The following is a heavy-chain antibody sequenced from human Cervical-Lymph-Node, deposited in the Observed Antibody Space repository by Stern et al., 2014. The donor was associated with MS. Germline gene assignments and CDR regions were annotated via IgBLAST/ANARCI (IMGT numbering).Heavy chain of an antibody. D-gene: IGHD3-16*01. CDR2: VSQDGGQT. Sequence: EVQLVESGGGLVQPGGSLRLSCAASGVTLSDLWMNWVRQAPGKGLEWLAIVSQDGGQTFYADSVKGRFTISRDNTKNSLFLQMTSLRPDDTALYYCVGGWGWLPDYWGQGTLVTVSS. V-gene: IGHV3-7*01. CDR1: GVTLSDLW. J-gene: IGHJ4*02. CDR3: VGGWGWLPDY.